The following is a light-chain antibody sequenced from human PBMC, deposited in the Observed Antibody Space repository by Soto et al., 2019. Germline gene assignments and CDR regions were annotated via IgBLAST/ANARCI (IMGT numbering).Light chain of an antibody. Sequence: QSVLTQPPSLSGAPGQRVTISCTGTRSNIGAGYGVHWYQQLPGSAPRLLIYANSHRPSGVPDRFSGSKSATSASLAITDLQAEDEANYYCQSYDSSLSGLLLFGGGTQLTVL. CDR1: RSNIGAGYG. CDR2: ANS. J-gene: IGLJ2*01. V-gene: IGLV1-40*01. CDR3: QSYDSSLSGLLL.